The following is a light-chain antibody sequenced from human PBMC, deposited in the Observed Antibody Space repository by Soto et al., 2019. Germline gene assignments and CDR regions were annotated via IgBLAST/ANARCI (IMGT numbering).Light chain of an antibody. J-gene: IGKJ1*01. Sequence: DMHITQSPSTLSASVGDRVTITCRASQSINRWLAWYQHKPGKAPALLIYEASSLESGVPSRFSGSGFGTEFTLTISSLQPDDFATYYCQQYNRYRTFGQGTKVDIK. CDR1: QSINRW. CDR2: EAS. CDR3: QQYNRYRT. V-gene: IGKV1-5*03.